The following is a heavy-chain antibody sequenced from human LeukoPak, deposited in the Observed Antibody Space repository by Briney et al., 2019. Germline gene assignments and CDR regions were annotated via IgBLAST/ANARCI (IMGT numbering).Heavy chain of an antibody. D-gene: IGHD1/OR15-1a*01. CDR1: GGSFSGYY. CDR3: VAQLEHGRDY. V-gene: IGHV4-34*01. CDR2: INHSGST. J-gene: IGHJ4*02. Sequence: SETLSLTCAVYGGSFSGYYWSWIRQPPGKGLEWIGEINHSGSTNYNPSLKSRVTISVDTSKNQFSLKLSSVTAADTAVYYCVAQLEHGRDYWGQGTLVTVSS.